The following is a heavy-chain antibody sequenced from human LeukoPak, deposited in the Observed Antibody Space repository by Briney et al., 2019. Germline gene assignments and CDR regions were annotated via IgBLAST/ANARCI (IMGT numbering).Heavy chain of an antibody. CDR2: ISDTGGST. D-gene: IGHD2-2*01. CDR3: AKEDPRSSSTSCSQEN. CDR1: GFTFSRSA. V-gene: IGHV3-23*01. J-gene: IGHJ4*02. Sequence: GGSLRLSCAASGFTFSRSAMNWVRQAPGKGLEWVSSISDTGGSTYYADSVKGRFTISRDNSKNTLYLQMNSLRAEDTAVYYCAKEDPRSSSTSCSQENWGQGTLVTVSS.